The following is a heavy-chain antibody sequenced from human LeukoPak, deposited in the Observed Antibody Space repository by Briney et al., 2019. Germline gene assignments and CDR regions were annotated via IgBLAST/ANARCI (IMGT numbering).Heavy chain of an antibody. V-gene: IGHV4-4*07. CDR2: IYTSGST. D-gene: IGHD5-12*01. J-gene: IGHJ3*02. CDR3: ARVGGWLRTIDAFDI. CDR1: GGSISSYY. Sequence: SETLSLTCTVSGGSISSYYWSWIRQPAGKGLEWIWRIYTSGSTNYNPSLKSRVTMSVDTSKNQFSLKLSSVTAADTAVYYCARVGGWLRTIDAFDIWGQGTMVTVSS.